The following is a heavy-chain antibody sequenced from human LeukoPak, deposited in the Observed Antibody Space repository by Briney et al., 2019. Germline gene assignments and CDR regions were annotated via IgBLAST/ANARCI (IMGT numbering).Heavy chain of an antibody. D-gene: IGHD3-22*01. CDR2: ISSSSSYI. J-gene: IGHJ3*02. CDR1: GFTFSSYS. Sequence: GGSLRLSCAASGFTFSSYSMNWVRQAPGKGLEWVSSISSSSSYIYYADSVKGRFTISRDNSKNTLYLQMNSLRAEDTAVYYCAVDYYYDSSGYFAFDIWGQGTMVTVSS. CDR3: AVDYYYDSSGYFAFDI. V-gene: IGHV3-21*04.